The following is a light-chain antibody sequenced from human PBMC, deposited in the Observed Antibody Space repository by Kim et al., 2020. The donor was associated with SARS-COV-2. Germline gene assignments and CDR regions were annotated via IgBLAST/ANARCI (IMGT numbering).Light chain of an antibody. CDR2: QDT. J-gene: IGLJ1*01. CDR3: QAWESSNKV. Sequence: SYELTQPPSVSVSPGQTASITCSGDKLGDKYACWYQQKPGQSPVLVIYQDTKRPSGIPERFSGSNSGNTATLTISGTQAMDEADYYCQAWESSNKVFGTG. CDR1: KLGDKY. V-gene: IGLV3-1*01.